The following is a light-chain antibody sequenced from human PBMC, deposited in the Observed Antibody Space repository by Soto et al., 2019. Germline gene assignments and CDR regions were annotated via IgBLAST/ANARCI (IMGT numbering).Light chain of an antibody. Sequence: AIQMTQSPSSLSASVGDRVTITCRASQGIRNDLGWYQQKPGKAPKLLIYAAPSLQSGVPSRFSGSGSGTDFTLTISALQPEDFATYYCLQDYNYPLTVGGRTKVEIK. V-gene: IGKV1-6*01. CDR1: QGIRND. CDR3: LQDYNYPLT. CDR2: AAP. J-gene: IGKJ4*01.